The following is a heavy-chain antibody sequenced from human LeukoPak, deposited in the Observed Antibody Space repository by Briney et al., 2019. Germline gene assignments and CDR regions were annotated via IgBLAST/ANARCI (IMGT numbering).Heavy chain of an antibody. CDR3: ASQHSSSDYYYGMDV. J-gene: IGHJ6*02. CDR1: GGSISSGSYY. V-gene: IGHV4-61*02. CDR2: IYTSGST. Sequence: PSETLSLTRTVSGGSISSGSYYWSWIRQPAGKGLEWIGRIYTSGSTNYNPSLKSRVTISVDTSKSQFSLKLSSVTAADTAVYYCASQHSSSDYYYGMDVWGQGTTVTVSS. D-gene: IGHD6-13*01.